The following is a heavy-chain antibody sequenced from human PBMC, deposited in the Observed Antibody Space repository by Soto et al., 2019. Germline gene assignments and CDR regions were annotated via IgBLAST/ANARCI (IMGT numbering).Heavy chain of an antibody. V-gene: IGHV1-2*02. CDR2: IKPNSGDT. CDR3: AIFYYDLGDPQQYVDY. CDR1: GYAFTTYY. D-gene: IGHD3-22*01. J-gene: IGHJ4*02. Sequence: GSSVKVSCKTSGYAFTTYYLHWLRQAPGQGLEWMGWIKPNSGDTHHAQKFQGRVTMTRDTSLRTAYMELDRLTSDDTAIYYCAIFYYDLGDPQQYVDYWAQGTLVRVSS.